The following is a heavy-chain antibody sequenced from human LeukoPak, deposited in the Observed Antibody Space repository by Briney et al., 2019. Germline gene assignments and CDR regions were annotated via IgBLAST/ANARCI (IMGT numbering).Heavy chain of an antibody. CDR1: GFTFSSHW. V-gene: IGHV3-74*01. Sequence: GGSLRLSCAASGFTFSSHWMHWVRQAPGKGLVWVSRINSDGSSTSYADSVKGRFTISRDNAKNTLYLQLNSLRAEDTAVYYCARGGYCSGGSCYYYYYMDVWGKGTTVTVSS. D-gene: IGHD2-15*01. CDR3: ARGGYCSGGSCYYYYYMDV. J-gene: IGHJ6*03. CDR2: INSDGSST.